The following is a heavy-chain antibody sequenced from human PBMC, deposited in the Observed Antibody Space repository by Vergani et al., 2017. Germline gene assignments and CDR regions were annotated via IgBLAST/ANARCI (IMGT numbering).Heavy chain of an antibody. D-gene: IGHD1-14*01. CDR2: ISSSGSTI. J-gene: IGHJ2*01. CDR1: GFTFSSYE. Sequence: EVQLVESGGGLVKPGGSLRLSCAASGFTFSSYEMNWVRQAPGKGLEWVSYISSSGSTIYYADSVKGRFTISRDNAKNSLYLQMNSLRAEDTAVYYCARDVHPGRRNWYFDLWGRGTLVTVSS. CDR3: ARDVHPGRRNWYFDL. V-gene: IGHV3-48*03.